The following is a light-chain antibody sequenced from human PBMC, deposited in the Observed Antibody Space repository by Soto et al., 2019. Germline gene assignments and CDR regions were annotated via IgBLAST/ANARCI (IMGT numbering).Light chain of an antibody. CDR3: LQDYNYPLP. J-gene: IGKJ4*01. V-gene: IGKV1-5*01. CDR2: DAS. Sequence: DIQVTHSPPTLSASVGDRVTITCRASQTISTWMAWYQQKPGTAPKLLIFDASRLESGVPSRFSGSASGTEFTLTISSLQPDDFATYYCLQDYNYPLPFGGGTKV. CDR1: QTISTW.